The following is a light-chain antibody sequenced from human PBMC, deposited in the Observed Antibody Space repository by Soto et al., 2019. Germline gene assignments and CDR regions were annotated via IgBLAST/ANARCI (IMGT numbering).Light chain of an antibody. J-gene: IGKJ1*01. CDR1: QSINSW. Sequence: DIQMTQSPSTLSASVGDRVTITCRASQSINSWLAWYQQKPGKAPKLLMYDASSLESGVPSRFGGSGSGTEFTLTISSLQPDDFATYYCQQYSSYTWTFGQGTKVDIK. CDR2: DAS. CDR3: QQYSSYTWT. V-gene: IGKV1-5*01.